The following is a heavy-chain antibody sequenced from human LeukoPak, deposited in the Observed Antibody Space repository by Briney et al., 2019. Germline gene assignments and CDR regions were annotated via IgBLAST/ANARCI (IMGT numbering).Heavy chain of an antibody. D-gene: IGHD1-7*01. V-gene: IGHV3-48*03. CDR3: ARSPPLELNYYYGMDV. CDR2: ISSSGSSI. Sequence: GGSLRLSCAASGFTFSRYEMNWVRQAPGKGLEWVSYISSSGSSIYYADSVKGRFTISRDNAKNSLYLQMNSLRAEDTAVYYCARSPPLELNYYYGMDVWGQGTTVTVSS. CDR1: GFTFSRYE. J-gene: IGHJ6*02.